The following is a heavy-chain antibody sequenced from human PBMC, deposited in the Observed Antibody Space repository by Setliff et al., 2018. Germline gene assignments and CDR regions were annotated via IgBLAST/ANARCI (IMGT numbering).Heavy chain of an antibody. Sequence: PSETLSLTCTVSGGSISSHYWSWIRQPPGKGLEWIGYIYHSGDARYNLSLKSRVTMSVDTSKTQFSLKLNSMTTADTAVYYCARGGTYRYFDYWGQGTLVTVSS. CDR2: IYHSGDA. J-gene: IGHJ4*02. CDR1: GGSISSHY. CDR3: ARGGTYRYFDY. V-gene: IGHV4-59*11.